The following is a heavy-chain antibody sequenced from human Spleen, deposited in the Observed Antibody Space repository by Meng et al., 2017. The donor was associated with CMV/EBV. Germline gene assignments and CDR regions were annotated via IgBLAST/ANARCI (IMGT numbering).Heavy chain of an antibody. CDR2: INSDGSST. V-gene: IGHV3-74*01. Sequence: GESLKIPCAASGFTFSSYWMHWVRQAPGKGLGWVSRINSDGSSTSYADSVKGRFTISRDNAKNTLYLQMNSLRAEDTAVYYCARALRYCSSTSCYLFDAFDIWGQGTMVTVSS. CDR3: ARALRYCSSTSCYLFDAFDI. D-gene: IGHD2-2*01. J-gene: IGHJ3*02. CDR1: GFTFSSYW.